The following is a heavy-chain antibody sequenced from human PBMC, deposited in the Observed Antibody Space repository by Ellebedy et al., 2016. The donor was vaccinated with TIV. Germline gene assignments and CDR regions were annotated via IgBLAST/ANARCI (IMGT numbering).Heavy chain of an antibody. V-gene: IGHV1-46*01. J-gene: IGHJ4*02. CDR2: INPSGGST. D-gene: IGHD3-16*01. CDR3: ARGRGGHNYFDY. CDR1: GYTFTSYY. Sequence: AASVKVSCKASGYTFTSYYIHWVRQAPGQGLEWMGIINPSGGSTSYAQKFQGRVTMTRDTSTSTVYMELRSLRSEDTAVYYCARGRGGHNYFDYWGQGTLVTVSS.